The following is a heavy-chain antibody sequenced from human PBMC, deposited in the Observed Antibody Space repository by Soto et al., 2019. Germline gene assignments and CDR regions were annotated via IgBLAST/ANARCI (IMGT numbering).Heavy chain of an antibody. D-gene: IGHD6-6*01. J-gene: IGHJ5*02. CDR2: IKQDGSEK. V-gene: IGHV3-7*05. CDR1: GFTFSNYW. CDR3: GRTVSRSSSAS. Sequence: PGGSLRLSSADSGFTFSNYWMSWVRQAPGKGLEWVGSIKQDGSEKYYVDSVKGRFTISRDNAKNSLYLQMNSLRAVDSAVSDCGRTVSRSSSASWGQGTLVTVCS.